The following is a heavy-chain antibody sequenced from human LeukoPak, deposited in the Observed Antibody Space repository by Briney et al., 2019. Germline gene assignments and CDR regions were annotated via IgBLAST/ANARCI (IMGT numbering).Heavy chain of an antibody. D-gene: IGHD3-3*01. J-gene: IGHJ6*03. CDR1: GFTFDDYA. V-gene: IGHV3-9*01. CDR3: ARDMPITIFGRDYYYYYYMDV. CDR2: ISWNSGSI. Sequence: PGGSLRLSCAASGFTFDDYAMHWVRQAPGKGLEWVSGISWNSGSIGYADSVKGRFTISRDNAKNSLYLQMNSLRAEDTAVYYCARDMPITIFGRDYYYYYYMDVWGKGTTVTVSS.